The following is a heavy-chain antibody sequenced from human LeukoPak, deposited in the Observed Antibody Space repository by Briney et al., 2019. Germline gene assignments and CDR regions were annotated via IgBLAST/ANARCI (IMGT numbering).Heavy chain of an antibody. Sequence: GGSLRLSCAASGFTFKNFVMTWVRQAPGQGLDWVSAISGNTGATYYADSVKGRFTISRDNSKNTLYLQMNSLRAEDTAVYYCATAFTVPGAFDIWGQGTMVTVSS. CDR1: GFTFKNFV. CDR3: ATAFTVPGAFDI. J-gene: IGHJ3*02. V-gene: IGHV3-23*01. CDR2: ISGNTGAT.